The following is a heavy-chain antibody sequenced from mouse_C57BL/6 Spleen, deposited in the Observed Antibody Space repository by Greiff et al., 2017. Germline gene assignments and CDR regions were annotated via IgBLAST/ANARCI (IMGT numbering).Heavy chain of an antibody. CDR3: ARKPFYDYDDYAMDY. D-gene: IGHD2-4*01. V-gene: IGHV2-2*01. Sequence: VHLVESGPGLVQPSQSLSITCTVSGFSLTSYGVHWVRQSPGKGLEWLGVIWSGGSTDYNAAFISRLSISKDNSKSQVFFKMNSLQADDTAIYYCARKPFYDYDDYAMDYWGQGTSVTVSS. J-gene: IGHJ4*01. CDR2: IWSGGST. CDR1: GFSLTSYG.